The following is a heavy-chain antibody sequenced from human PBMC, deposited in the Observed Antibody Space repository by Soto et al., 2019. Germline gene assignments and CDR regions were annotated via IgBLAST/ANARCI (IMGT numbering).Heavy chain of an antibody. CDR2: SYHSGNT. CDR3: ARGGRGLFDY. J-gene: IGHJ4*02. V-gene: IGHV4-4*02. Sequence: QVQLMESGPGLVKPSGTLSLTCAVSGGSISTDNWWSWVRQPPGKGLEWVGESYHSGNTNYNPSLKSRLTISIDKSKDQFSLDVTFVTAADTAVYYCARGGRGLFDYWGQGALVTVSS. CDR1: GGSISTDNW.